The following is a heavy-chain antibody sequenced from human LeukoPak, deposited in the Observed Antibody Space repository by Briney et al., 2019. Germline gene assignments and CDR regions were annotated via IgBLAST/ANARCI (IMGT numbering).Heavy chain of an antibody. D-gene: IGHD5-18*01. CDR2: IYYSGST. Sequence: SETLSLTCSVSGASISSYYWSWIRQPPGKGLEWIGYIYYSGSTNYNPSLKSRVTMSVDTSKNQFSLKLSSVTAADTAVYYCARSALASYYYYYYMDVWGRGTSVTVSS. J-gene: IGHJ6*03. CDR1: GASISSYY. V-gene: IGHV4-59*01. CDR3: ARSALASYYYYYYMDV.